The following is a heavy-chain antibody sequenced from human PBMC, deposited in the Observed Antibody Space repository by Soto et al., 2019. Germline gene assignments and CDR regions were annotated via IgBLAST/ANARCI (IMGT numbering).Heavy chain of an antibody. CDR1: GFTFSSYA. CDR3: ARGRDVVAARFDY. J-gene: IGHJ4*02. V-gene: IGHV3-64*01. D-gene: IGHD2-15*01. Sequence: EVQLVESGGGLVQPGGSLRLSCAASGFTFSSYAMHWVRQAPGKGLEYVSAISSNGGSTYYANSVKGRFTISRDNSKNTLYLQMGSLRAEDMAVYYCARGRDVVAARFDYWGQGTLVTVSS. CDR2: ISSNGGST.